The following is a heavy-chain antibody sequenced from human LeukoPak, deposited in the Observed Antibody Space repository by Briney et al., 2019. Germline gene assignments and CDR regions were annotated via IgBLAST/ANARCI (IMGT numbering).Heavy chain of an antibody. J-gene: IGHJ3*02. V-gene: IGHV3-7*01. CDR2: IKQDGSEK. D-gene: IGHD3-9*01. Sequence: GGSLRLSCAASGFTFSSYWMSWVRQAPGKGLEWVANIKQDGSEKYYVDSVKGRFTISRDNAKNSLYLQMNSLRAEDTAVYYCARDHFDILTDDAFDIWGQGTMVTVSS. CDR1: GFTFSSYW. CDR3: ARDHFDILTDDAFDI.